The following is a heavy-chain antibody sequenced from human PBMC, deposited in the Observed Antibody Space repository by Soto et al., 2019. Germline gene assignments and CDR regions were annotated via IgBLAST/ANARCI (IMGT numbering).Heavy chain of an antibody. V-gene: IGHV3-13*05. J-gene: IGHJ6*02. Sequence: EVQLVESGGGLAQPGGSLRLSCAASGFTIRNYDMHWVRQTTGKGLEWVSGIGDIDDPYYADSVKGRFTISREIAKNSLYLQMGGLGAGDSAVYYWSRGPPRVRERTYYYRMDVWGQGTTVTVSS. CDR2: IGDIDDP. D-gene: IGHD3-10*01. CDR1: GFTIRNYD. CDR3: SRGPPRVRERTYYYRMDV.